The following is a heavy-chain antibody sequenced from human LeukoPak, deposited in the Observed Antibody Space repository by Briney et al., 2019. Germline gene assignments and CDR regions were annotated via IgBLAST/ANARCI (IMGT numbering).Heavy chain of an antibody. CDR1: GFTFSSYS. V-gene: IGHV3-48*02. D-gene: IGHD4-23*01. Sequence: GGSLRLSCAASGFTFSSYSMNWFRQAPGKGLEWVSYISSSTNTIYYADSVKGRVTISRDNAKNSLFLQMNSLRDEDTAVYYCARGGYGANDDAFDIWGQGTMVTVSS. CDR3: ARGGYGANDDAFDI. CDR2: ISSSTNTI. J-gene: IGHJ3*02.